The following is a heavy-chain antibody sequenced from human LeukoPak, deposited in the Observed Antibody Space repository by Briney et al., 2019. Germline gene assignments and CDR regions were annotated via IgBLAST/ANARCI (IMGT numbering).Heavy chain of an antibody. V-gene: IGHV3-48*03. J-gene: IGHJ4*02. CDR3: ARAPLVEMAPRMPHFFDY. CDR1: GFTFSSYE. Sequence: PGGSLRLSCAASGFTFSSYEMNWVRQAPGKGLEWVSYISGSGSTIYYADSVKGRFTISRDNAKNSLCLQMNSLRAEDTAVYYCARAPLVEMAPRMPHFFDYWGQGTLVTVSS. CDR2: ISGSGSTI. D-gene: IGHD5-24*01.